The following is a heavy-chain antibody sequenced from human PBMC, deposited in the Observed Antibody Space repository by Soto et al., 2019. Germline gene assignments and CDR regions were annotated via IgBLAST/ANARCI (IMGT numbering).Heavy chain of an antibody. V-gene: IGHV3-23*01. CDR1: GFTFSTHA. CDR2: IGSTTGNT. J-gene: IGHJ4*02. Sequence: EVQLLESGGGLVQPGGSLRLSCAASGFTFSTHAMTWVRQASGKGLEWVSTIGSTTGNTFYADSVKGRFTISRDNSKDTVYLQMNSLRAGDTAVYFCANRGRFYFDYWGQGALVTVSS. D-gene: IGHD3-16*01. CDR3: ANRGRFYFDY.